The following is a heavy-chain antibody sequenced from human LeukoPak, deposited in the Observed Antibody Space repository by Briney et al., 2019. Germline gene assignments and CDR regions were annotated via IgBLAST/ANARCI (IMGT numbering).Heavy chain of an antibody. Sequence: PSETLSLTCTVSGGSISSYYWSWIRQPPGKGLEWIGYIYYSGSTNYNPSLKSRVTISVDTSKNQFSLKLSSVTAADTAVYYCARDHIVVVPAAHNWFDPWGQGTLVTVSS. CDR3: ARDHIVVVPAAHNWFDP. J-gene: IGHJ5*02. CDR2: IYYSGST. D-gene: IGHD2-2*01. CDR1: GGSISSYY. V-gene: IGHV4-59*12.